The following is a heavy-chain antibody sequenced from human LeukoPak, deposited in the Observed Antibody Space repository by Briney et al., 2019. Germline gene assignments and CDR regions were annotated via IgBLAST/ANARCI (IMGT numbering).Heavy chain of an antibody. CDR2: INHSGST. Sequence: SETLSLTCADYGESFSGYYWSWIRQPPGKGLEWIGEINHSGSTNYNPSLKSRVTISVDTSKNQFSLKLSSVTAADTAVYYCARPHRITMVRGAPRGYFDYWGQGTLVTVSS. J-gene: IGHJ4*02. CDR3: ARPHRITMVRGAPRGYFDY. D-gene: IGHD3-10*01. V-gene: IGHV4-34*01. CDR1: GESFSGYY.